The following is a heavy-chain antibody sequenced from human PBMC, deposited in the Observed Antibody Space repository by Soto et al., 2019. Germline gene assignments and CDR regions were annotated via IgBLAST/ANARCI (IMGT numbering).Heavy chain of an antibody. J-gene: IGHJ3*02. V-gene: IGHV1-8*01. CDR1: GYTFTSYD. Sequence: ASVKVSCKASGYTFTSYDINWVRQATGQGLEWMGWMNPNSGNTGYAQKFQGRVTMTRNTSISTAYMELSSLRSEDTAVYYCARGVTIFGVVRGAFDIWGQGTMVTVSS. CDR2: MNPNSGNT. CDR3: ARGVTIFGVVRGAFDI. D-gene: IGHD3-3*01.